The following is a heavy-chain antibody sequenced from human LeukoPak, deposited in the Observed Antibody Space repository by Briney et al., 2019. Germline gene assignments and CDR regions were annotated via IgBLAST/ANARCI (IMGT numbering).Heavy chain of an antibody. V-gene: IGHV1-2*02. D-gene: IGHD3-22*01. CDR2: INPDSGGT. CDR1: GYTFTGYY. Sequence: ASVTVSCKASGYTFTGYYMHWVRQAPGQGLEWMGWINPDSGGTNYAQKFQGRVTMTSDTSISTAYMELSRLRSDDTAVYYCASLGRITMIVVVTDDAFDIWGQGTMVTVSS. CDR3: ASLGRITMIVVVTDDAFDI. J-gene: IGHJ3*02.